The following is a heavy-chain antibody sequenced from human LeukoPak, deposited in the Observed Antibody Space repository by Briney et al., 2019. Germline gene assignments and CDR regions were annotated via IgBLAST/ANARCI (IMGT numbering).Heavy chain of an antibody. CDR3: AETGEISSI. Sequence: SETLSLTCAVYSVSFSGYYWSWIRQPPGKGLEWIGEINHSGSTNYNPSLKSRVTLSLDTSKNQFSLNLTSVTAADTAVYYCAETGEISSIWGRGTMVTVSS. CDR2: INHSGST. CDR1: SVSFSGYY. D-gene: IGHD1-14*01. V-gene: IGHV4-34*01. J-gene: IGHJ3*02.